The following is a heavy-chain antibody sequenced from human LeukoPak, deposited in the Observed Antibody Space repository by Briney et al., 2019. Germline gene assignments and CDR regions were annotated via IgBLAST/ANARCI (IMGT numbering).Heavy chain of an antibody. Sequence: PGGSLRRSCAASGFTFSVYGMHWVRQAPGKGLEWVAVISHDGNNKYYEDSVKGRFSISRDNSKNTLYLQMNSLRAEDTAIYYCAKAEGVSGSLYHGDYWGQGTLVTVSS. CDR3: AKAEGVSGSLYHGDY. CDR1: GFTFSVYG. D-gene: IGHD3-10*01. J-gene: IGHJ4*02. CDR2: ISHDGNNK. V-gene: IGHV3-30*18.